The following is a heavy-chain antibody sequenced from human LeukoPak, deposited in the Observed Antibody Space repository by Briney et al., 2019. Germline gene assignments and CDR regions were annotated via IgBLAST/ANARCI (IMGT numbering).Heavy chain of an antibody. CDR3: ARGRYSVTTYYFDY. V-gene: IGHV3-7*03. CDR2: INNARTYT. Sequence: INNARTYTYYLDSLKCRFTISTDNAKISFYLQMNSLRAEDTAIYYCARGRYSVTTYYFDYWGLGTLVTVSS. D-gene: IGHD5/OR15-5a*01. J-gene: IGHJ4*02.